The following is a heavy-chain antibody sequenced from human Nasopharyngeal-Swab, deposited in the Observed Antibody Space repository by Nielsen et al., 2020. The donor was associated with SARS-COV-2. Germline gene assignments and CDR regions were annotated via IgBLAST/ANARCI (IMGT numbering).Heavy chain of an antibody. V-gene: IGHV3-53*01. CDR2: IYSGGST. D-gene: IGHD3-16*01. Sequence: GGSLRLSCAASGFTVSRNYMSWVRQAPGKGLEWVSVIYSGGSTYYADSVKGRFTISRDNSKNTLYLQMNSLRAEDTAVYYCARGGGDDYVWGSYNYYFDYWGQGTLVTVSS. CDR3: ARGGGDDYVWGSYNYYFDY. J-gene: IGHJ4*02. CDR1: GFTVSRNY.